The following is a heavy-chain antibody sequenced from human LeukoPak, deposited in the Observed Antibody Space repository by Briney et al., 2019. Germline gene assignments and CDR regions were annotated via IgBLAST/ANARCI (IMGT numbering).Heavy chain of an antibody. CDR1: GGSISSYY. J-gene: IGHJ4*02. V-gene: IGHV4-59*01. CDR2: IYYSGST. CDR3: ARILRGATYFDY. Sequence: PSETLSLTCTVSGGSISSYYWSWIRQPPGKGLEWIGYIYYSGSTNYNPSLKSRVTISVDTSKNQFSLKLSSVTAADTAVYYCARILRGATYFDYWGQGTLVTVSS. D-gene: IGHD1-26*01.